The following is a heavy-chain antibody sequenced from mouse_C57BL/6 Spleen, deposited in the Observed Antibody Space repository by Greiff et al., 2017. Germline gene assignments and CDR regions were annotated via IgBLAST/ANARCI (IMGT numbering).Heavy chain of an antibody. V-gene: IGHV1-82*01. CDR3: ARYPGMDY. Sequence: QVQLQQSGPELVKPGASVKISCKASGYAFSSSWMNWVKQRPGKGLEWIGRIYPGDGDTNYNGKFKGKATLTADKSSSTAYMQLSSLTSEDSAVYFCARYPGMDYWGQGTSVTVSS. J-gene: IGHJ4*01. CDR1: GYAFSSSW. CDR2: IYPGDGDT.